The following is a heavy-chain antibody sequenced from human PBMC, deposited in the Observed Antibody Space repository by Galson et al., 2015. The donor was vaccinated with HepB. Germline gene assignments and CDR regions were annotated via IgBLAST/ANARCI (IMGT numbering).Heavy chain of an antibody. CDR1: GYTFIDFA. Sequence: SVKVSCKASGYTFIDFAINWVRQAPGQGLEWMGWINANTGNPTYAQDFTGRFVFSLDTSVNMAYLQITSLKAEDTAVYYCARSPYYASGSDYNAWFDPWGQGTLVTVSS. CDR3: ARSPYYASGSDYNAWFDP. V-gene: IGHV7-4-1*04. J-gene: IGHJ5*02. CDR2: INANTGNP. D-gene: IGHD3-10*01.